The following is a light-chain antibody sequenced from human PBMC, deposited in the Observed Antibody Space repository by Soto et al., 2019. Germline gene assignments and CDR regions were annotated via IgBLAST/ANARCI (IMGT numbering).Light chain of an antibody. CDR3: QQSYSTPPT. V-gene: IGKV1-39*01. J-gene: IGKJ5*01. CDR2: AAS. Sequence: IQMTQSPSSLSASVGDRVTITCRASQNIGVYLNWYQKKPGKAPKLLIHAASSLHSGVPSRFSGSGSGTDFTLTISSLQPEDFATYYCQQSYSTPPTFGQGTRLEIK. CDR1: QNIGVY.